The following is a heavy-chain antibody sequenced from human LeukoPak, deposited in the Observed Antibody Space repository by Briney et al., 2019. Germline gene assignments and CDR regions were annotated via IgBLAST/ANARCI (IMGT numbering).Heavy chain of an antibody. J-gene: IGHJ4*02. CDR3: AKDTSIGRYCTNGVCSPFDY. Sequence: GGSLRLSCAGSGFTFSSYAMSWVRQAPGKGLEWVSAISDTGATTYDADSVKGRFTISRDNSRSTLYLQMNSLRAEDTGLYYCAKDTSIGRYCTNGVCSPFDYWGQGTLVTVSS. V-gene: IGHV3-23*01. CDR2: ISDTGATT. D-gene: IGHD2-8*01. CDR1: GFTFSSYA.